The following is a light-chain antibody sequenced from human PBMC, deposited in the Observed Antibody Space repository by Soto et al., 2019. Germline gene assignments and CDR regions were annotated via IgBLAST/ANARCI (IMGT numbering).Light chain of an antibody. J-gene: IGKJ5*01. CDR3: QQYVIPVT. Sequence: ELVVTQSPAPLSVSPGERATLSCRASQSISDTLAWYQQKPGQAPRLLIYSASRRATGFPGSFSGSGSGTDFTLTISRLEPQESAMYYYQQYVIPVTFGPGTRLEIK. V-gene: IGKV3-15*01. CDR2: SAS. CDR1: QSISDT.